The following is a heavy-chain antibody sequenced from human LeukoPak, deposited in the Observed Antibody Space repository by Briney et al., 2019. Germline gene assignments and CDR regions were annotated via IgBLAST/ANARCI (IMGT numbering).Heavy chain of an antibody. V-gene: IGHV4-34*01. CDR3: ARPRYGSGSLDS. CDR1: GGSFSGHY. CDR2: INHSGST. J-gene: IGHJ4*02. Sequence: PSETLSLTCAVYGGSFSGHYWTWIRQPPGMGLEWIGEINHSGSTTYNPSFNTRVTISVDTSKNQISLKLSSVTAADTAVYYCARPRYGSGSLDSWGQGTLVTVSS. D-gene: IGHD3-10*01.